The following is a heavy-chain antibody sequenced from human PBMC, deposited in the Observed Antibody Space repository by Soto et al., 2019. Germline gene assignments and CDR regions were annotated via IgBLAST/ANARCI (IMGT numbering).Heavy chain of an antibody. D-gene: IGHD2-15*01. CDR1: VFTFSSYG. V-gene: IGHV3-30*18. J-gene: IGHJ4*02. CDR2: ISYDGSNK. Sequence: GWSLRLSCASSVFTFSSYGMHWVRQAPGKGLEWVAVISYDGSNKYYADSVKGRFTISRDNSKNTLYLQMNSLRAEDTAVYYCAKDLIYCSGGSCRDYWGQGTLVTVSS. CDR3: AKDLIYCSGGSCRDY.